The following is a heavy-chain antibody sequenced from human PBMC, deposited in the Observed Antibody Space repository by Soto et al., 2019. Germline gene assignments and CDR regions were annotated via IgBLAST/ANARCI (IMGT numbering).Heavy chain of an antibody. V-gene: IGHV4-59*01. CDR2: IYYSGST. D-gene: IGHD3-3*01. Sequence: PSETLSLTCTVSGGSISSYYWSWIRQPPGKGLEWIGYIYYSGSTNYNPSLKSRVTISVDTSKNQFSLKLSSVTAADTAVYYCARTAFDDFWSGPQLSPFDPWGQGTLVTVSS. J-gene: IGHJ5*02. CDR1: GGSISSYY. CDR3: ARTAFDDFWSGPQLSPFDP.